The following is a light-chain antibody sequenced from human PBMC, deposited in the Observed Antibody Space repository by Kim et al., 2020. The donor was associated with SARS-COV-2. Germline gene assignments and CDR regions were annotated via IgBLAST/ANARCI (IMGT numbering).Light chain of an antibody. CDR3: QQYNSSPLT. Sequence: DIQMTQSPSTLSASVGDRVTITCRASQSISSWLAWYQQKPGKAPKVLIYKVSSLERGVPSRFSGSGSGTEFTLTISSLQPDDFVTYYCQQYNSSPLTFGGGTKVDIK. V-gene: IGKV1-5*03. CDR2: KVS. CDR1: QSISSW. J-gene: IGKJ4*01.